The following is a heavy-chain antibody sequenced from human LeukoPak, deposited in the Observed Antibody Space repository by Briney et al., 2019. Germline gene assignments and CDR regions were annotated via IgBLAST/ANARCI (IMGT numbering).Heavy chain of an antibody. D-gene: IGHD6-13*01. J-gene: IGHJ4*02. CDR1: GFTFSSYS. Sequence: GGSLRLSCAASGFTFSSYSMNWVRQAPGKGREWVSSISSSSSYIYYADSVKGRFTISRDNAKNSLYLQMNSLRAEDTAVYYCESRSVPIATAGIGFDYWGEGTLVTVS. CDR2: ISSSSSYI. V-gene: IGHV3-21*01. CDR3: ESRSVPIATAGIGFDY.